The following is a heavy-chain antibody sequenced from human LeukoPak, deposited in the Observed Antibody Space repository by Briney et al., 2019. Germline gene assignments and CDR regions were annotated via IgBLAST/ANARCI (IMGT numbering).Heavy chain of an antibody. Sequence: GGSLRLSCAASGFTFSTYSMNWVRQAPGKGLEWVSSISSTSSYIYYADSVKGRFTISRDNAKNSLYLQMNSLRAEDTAVYYCARSSSGWYESDYWGQGTLVTASS. V-gene: IGHV3-21*01. D-gene: IGHD6-19*01. CDR3: ARSSSGWYESDY. CDR1: GFTFSTYS. CDR2: ISSTSSYI. J-gene: IGHJ4*02.